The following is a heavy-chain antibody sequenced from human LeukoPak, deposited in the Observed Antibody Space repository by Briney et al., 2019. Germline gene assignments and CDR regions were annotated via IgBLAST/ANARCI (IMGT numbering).Heavy chain of an antibody. Sequence: GGSLRLSCAASGFTVSSNYMSWVRQALGKGLEWVSVIYSGGSTYYADSVKGRFTISRDNSKNTLYLQMNSLRAEDTAVYYCARALYYYDSSGYYTFDYWGQGTLVTVSS. J-gene: IGHJ4*02. CDR1: GFTVSSNY. CDR3: ARALYYYDSSGYYTFDY. CDR2: IYSGGST. V-gene: IGHV3-53*01. D-gene: IGHD3-22*01.